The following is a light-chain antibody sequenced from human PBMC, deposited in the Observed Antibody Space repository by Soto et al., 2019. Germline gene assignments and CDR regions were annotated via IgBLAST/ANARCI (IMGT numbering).Light chain of an antibody. Sequence: EIVMTQSPATLSVSPGERATLSFRASQSVSSFLSWYQQKPGQAPRLLIYDASSRATGIPDRFSGSGSGTDFTLTISRLEPEDFAVHYCQQDGRSPQAFGQGTKVDI. V-gene: IGKV3-20*01. J-gene: IGKJ1*01. CDR1: QSVSSF. CDR2: DAS. CDR3: QQDGRSPQA.